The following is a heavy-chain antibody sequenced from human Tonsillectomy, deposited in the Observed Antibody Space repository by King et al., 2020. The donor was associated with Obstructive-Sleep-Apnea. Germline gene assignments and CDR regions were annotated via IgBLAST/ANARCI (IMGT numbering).Heavy chain of an antibody. CDR1: GGSINSNSYY. CDR2: IFYTGST. D-gene: IGHD3-22*01. J-gene: IGHJ2*01. CDR3: ARDPEVDDYDRSGYPYVVRGWYFDL. Sequence: QLQLQESGPGLVKPSETLSLTCTVSGGSINSNSYYWGWIRQPPGKELEWIGSIFYTGSTYQNPSLKSRVTISVDTSKNQFSLKLSSVTAADTAVYYCARDPEVDDYDRSGYPYVVRGWYFDLWGRGTLVTVSS. V-gene: IGHV4-39*07.